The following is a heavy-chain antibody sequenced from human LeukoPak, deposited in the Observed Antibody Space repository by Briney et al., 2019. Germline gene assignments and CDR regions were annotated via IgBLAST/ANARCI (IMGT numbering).Heavy chain of an antibody. CDR1: GYTFTSYY. Sequence: ASVKVSCKASGYTFTSYYMHWVRQAPGQGLEWMGIINPSGGSTSYAQKFQGRVTMTRDTSTSTVYMELSSLRSEDTAVYYCARGPLTYYYGSGSYPHDYWGQGTLVTVSS. CDR3: ARGPLTYYYGSGSYPHDY. CDR2: INPSGGST. V-gene: IGHV1-46*01. D-gene: IGHD3-10*01. J-gene: IGHJ4*02.